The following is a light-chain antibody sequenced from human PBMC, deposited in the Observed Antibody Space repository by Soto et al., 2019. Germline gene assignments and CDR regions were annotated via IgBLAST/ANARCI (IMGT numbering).Light chain of an antibody. CDR1: QDISNY. CDR2: DAS. V-gene: IGKV1-33*01. CDR3: QQYNTWPPIT. J-gene: IGKJ5*01. Sequence: DIQMTQSPSSLSASVGDRVTITCQASQDISNYLNWYQQKPGKAPKLLIYDASNLETGVPSRFSGSGSGTEFTLTISSLQPDDFAVYYCQQYNTWPPITFGQRTRLEIK.